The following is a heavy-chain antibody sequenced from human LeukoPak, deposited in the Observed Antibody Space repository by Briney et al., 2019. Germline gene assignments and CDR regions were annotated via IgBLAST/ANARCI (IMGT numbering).Heavy chain of an antibody. V-gene: IGHV3-23*01. D-gene: IGHD3-22*01. CDR3: AKVPYDSSGYYWFDY. Sequence: PGGSLRLSCATSGFTFSSYAINWVRQAAPGKGLEWVSAISGSGGTTYYADSVKGRFTISRDNSRNTLYLQMNSLRAEDTAVYYCAKVPYDSSGYYWFDYWGQGTLVTVSS. CDR1: GFTFSSYA. CDR2: ISGSGGTT. J-gene: IGHJ4*02.